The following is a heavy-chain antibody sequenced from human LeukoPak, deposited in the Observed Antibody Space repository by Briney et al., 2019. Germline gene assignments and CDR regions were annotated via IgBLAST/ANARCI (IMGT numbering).Heavy chain of an antibody. V-gene: IGHV3-23*01. Sequence: PGGSLRLSCAASGFTFDDYAMHWVRQAPGKGLEWVSAISGSGGSTYYADSVKGRFTISRGNSKNTLYLQMNSLRAEDTAVYYCAKDSNEYQLLWGDWFDPWGQGTLVTVSS. CDR3: AKDSNEYQLLWGDWFDP. D-gene: IGHD2-2*01. CDR1: GFTFDDYA. CDR2: ISGSGGST. J-gene: IGHJ5*02.